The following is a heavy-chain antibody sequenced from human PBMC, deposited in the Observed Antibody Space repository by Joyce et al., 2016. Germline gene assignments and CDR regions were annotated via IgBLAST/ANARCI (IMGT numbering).Heavy chain of an antibody. CDR2: IEYSGST. CDR3: ARDGFLEWLGDDY. J-gene: IGHJ4*02. D-gene: IGHD3-3*01. V-gene: IGHV4-39*07. CDR1: GGSISSSSLY. Sequence: QLQLQESGPGLVKPSETLSLTCTVPGGSISSSSLYWGWNRQPPGKGREWIGGIEYSGSTYYTPSLKSRVTISVDTSKNQFALKLSSVTAADTAVYYCARDGFLEWLGDDYWGQGTLVTVSS.